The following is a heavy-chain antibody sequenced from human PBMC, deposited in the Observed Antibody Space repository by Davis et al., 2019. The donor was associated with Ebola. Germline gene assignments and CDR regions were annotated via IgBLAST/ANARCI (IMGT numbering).Heavy chain of an antibody. Sequence: GESLKISCQTSGYTFDTYWIGWVRQLPGKGLEWLGVIYPDDSTIRYSPSFQGQVTISVDKSISTAYLQWSSLKASDTALYYCARRTTVLARMDFDFWGQGTPVTVSS. CDR1: GYTFDTYW. CDR3: ARRTTVLARMDFDF. V-gene: IGHV5-51*01. CDR2: IYPDDSTI. D-gene: IGHD1-14*01. J-gene: IGHJ4*02.